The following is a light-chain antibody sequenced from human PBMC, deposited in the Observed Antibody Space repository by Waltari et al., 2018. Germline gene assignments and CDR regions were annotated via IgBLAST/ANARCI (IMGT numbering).Light chain of an antibody. CDR1: QSLSTW. CDR3: QQYNTYSYT. CDR2: KAS. J-gene: IGKJ2*01. Sequence: DIQMTQSPSTLSASVGDRVTITCRASQSLSTWLAWYRQKPGEAPKLLIYKASILESGVPSRFSGSGSGTEFTLTISSLQPDDFATYYCQQYNTYSYTFGQGTKVEI. V-gene: IGKV1-5*03.